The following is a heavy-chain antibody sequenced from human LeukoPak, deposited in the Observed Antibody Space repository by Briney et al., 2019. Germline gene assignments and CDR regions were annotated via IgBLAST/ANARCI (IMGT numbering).Heavy chain of an antibody. Sequence: PGGSLRLSCAASGFTFSSYAMSWVRQAPGKGLEWVTVISYDGSSQYYADPVKGRFTISRDNSKHTLYLQMNSLRTEDTAVYYCARGFGSAWYHDNWGQGTLVTVSS. J-gene: IGHJ4*02. V-gene: IGHV3-30-3*01. CDR1: GFTFSSYA. CDR2: ISYDGSSQ. CDR3: ARGFGSAWYHDN. D-gene: IGHD6-19*01.